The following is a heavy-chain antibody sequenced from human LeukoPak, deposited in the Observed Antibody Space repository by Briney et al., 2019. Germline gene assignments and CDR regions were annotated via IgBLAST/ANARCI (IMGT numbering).Heavy chain of an antibody. CDR1: GFTFSSYA. V-gene: IGHV3-21*01. J-gene: IGHJ4*02. CDR3: ARGIDY. Sequence: GGSLRLSCAASGFTFSSYAMNWVRQAPGKGLEWVSSISGTSTYIYYADSVKGRFTISRDNAKNSLYLQMNSLRAEDTAIYYCARGIDYWGQGTLVTVSS. CDR2: ISGTSTYI.